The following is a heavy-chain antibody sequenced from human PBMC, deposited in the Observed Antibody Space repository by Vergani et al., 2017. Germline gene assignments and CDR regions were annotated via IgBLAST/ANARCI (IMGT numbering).Heavy chain of an antibody. J-gene: IGHJ4*02. CDR3: ARDTVTGSRYFDY. Sequence: QVQLVESGGGVVQPGRSLRLSCAASGFTFSSYGMHWVRQAPGKGLEWVAVIWYDGSNKYYADSVKGRFTISRDNSKNTLYLQMNSLRAEDTAVYYCARDTVTGSRYFDYWGQGTLVTVSS. CDR2: IWYDGSNK. CDR1: GFTFSSYG. V-gene: IGHV3-33*01. D-gene: IGHD6-19*01.